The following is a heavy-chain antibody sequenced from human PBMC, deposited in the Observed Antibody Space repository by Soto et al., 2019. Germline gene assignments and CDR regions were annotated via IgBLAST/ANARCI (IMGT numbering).Heavy chain of an antibody. CDR2: IFTGGST. J-gene: IGHJ4*02. CDR1: GFTVSSNY. CDR3: ARLDYNNVRYFDR. V-gene: IGHV3-53*01. Sequence: EMQMVESGGGLIQPGGSLRLSCSVSGFTVSSNYMSWVRQAPGKGLEWVSVIFTGGSTYYADSVKGRFTISRGNSENTVYLQMNSLRADDTAVYFCARLDYNNVRYFDRWGQGTLVTVSS. D-gene: IGHD4-4*01.